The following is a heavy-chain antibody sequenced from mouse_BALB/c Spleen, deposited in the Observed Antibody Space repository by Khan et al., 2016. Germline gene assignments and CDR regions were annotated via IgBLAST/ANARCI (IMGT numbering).Heavy chain of an antibody. V-gene: IGHV9-3-1*01. CDR2: INTNTGET. CDR1: GYTFTNFG. Sequence: QIQLVQSGPELKKPGETVKISCKASGYTFTNFGINWVRQAPGKGLEWMDWINTNTGETTYADDFKGRFAFSLETSASTAYLQINNLKNEDTATXFCATGISTRRATRRNYWGQGTTLTVSS. J-gene: IGHJ2*01. CDR3: ATGISTRRATRRNY. D-gene: IGHD1-1*01.